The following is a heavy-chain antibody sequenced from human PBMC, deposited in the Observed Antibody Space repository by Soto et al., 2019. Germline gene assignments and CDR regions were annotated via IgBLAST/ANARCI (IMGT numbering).Heavy chain of an antibody. CDR3: AREMASGYSRTWFDP. J-gene: IGHJ5*02. CDR2: IVPKFGTA. V-gene: IGHV1-69*06. D-gene: IGHD2-15*01. CDR1: GGIGSNYA. Sequence: QEHLVQSGAEVKKPGSSVKVSCRASGGIGSNYAISWVRQAPGQGLEWMGGIVPKFGTANYAQSFKGRVTISVDKSTNSVYMELSSLRSQDPAIYYCAREMASGYSRTWFDPWGQGTLVTVSS.